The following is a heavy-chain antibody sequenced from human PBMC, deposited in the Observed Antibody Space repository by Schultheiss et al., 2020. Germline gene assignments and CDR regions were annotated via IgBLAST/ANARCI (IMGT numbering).Heavy chain of an antibody. CDR2: IDHSGSA. J-gene: IGHJ5*02. Sequence: SQTLSLTCAVFGWSFSDYSWTWIRQPPGKGLEWIGEIDHSGSANYNPSLKSRVTISIDTSKNQFSLIVSSVTAADTAVYYCARGRFLVHWFDPWGQGTLVNVSS. V-gene: IGHV4-34*01. D-gene: IGHD4/OR15-4a*01. CDR1: GWSFSDYS. CDR3: ARGRFLVHWFDP.